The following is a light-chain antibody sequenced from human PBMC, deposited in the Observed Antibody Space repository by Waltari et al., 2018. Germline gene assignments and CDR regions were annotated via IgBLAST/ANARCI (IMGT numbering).Light chain of an antibody. Sequence: DIQMTQSPSAISASVGDRVTITCRASQGISSSLAWFQQKPGNLPKRLIYAASTLQSVVPSRFSGSRSGTEFTLTIRSLQPEDVATYYCLQHNSYPYTFGQGTKLEIK. CDR2: AAS. CDR1: QGISSS. CDR3: LQHNSYPYT. V-gene: IGKV1-17*03. J-gene: IGKJ2*01.